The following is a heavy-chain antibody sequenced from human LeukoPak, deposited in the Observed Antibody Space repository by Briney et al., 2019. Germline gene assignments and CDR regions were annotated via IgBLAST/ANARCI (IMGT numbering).Heavy chain of an antibody. CDR3: ATSGSGIAAVGIADYFDF. Sequence: GASVKVSCKASGYTFTGYYIHWVRQAPGQGLEWMGWINPNSGGTNYAQKFQGWVTMTRDTSTSTAYMELSRLTSDDTAVYYCATSGSGIAAVGIADYFDFWGQGTLVTVSS. CDR2: INPNSGGT. J-gene: IGHJ4*02. V-gene: IGHV1-2*04. CDR1: GYTFTGYY. D-gene: IGHD6-13*01.